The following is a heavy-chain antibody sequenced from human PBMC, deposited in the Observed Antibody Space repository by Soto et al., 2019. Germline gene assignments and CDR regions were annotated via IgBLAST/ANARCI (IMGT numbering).Heavy chain of an antibody. J-gene: IGHJ4*02. Sequence: PSETLSLTCSVSGGAITNYYWNWIRQTPGKGLEWIGYIYHTGSTSKNPSLKSRVTLSLYTSKNQLTLNLTSVTAADTAIYYGARSVNRGNSYGXGNWXXGTRVTGSS. CDR2: IYHTGST. CDR3: ARSVNRGNSYGXGN. V-gene: IGHV4-59*01. CDR1: GGAITNYY. D-gene: IGHD5-18*01.